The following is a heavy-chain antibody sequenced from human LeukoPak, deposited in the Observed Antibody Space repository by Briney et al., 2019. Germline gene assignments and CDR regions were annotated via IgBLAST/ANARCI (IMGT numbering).Heavy chain of an antibody. CDR2: IYSGGST. D-gene: IGHD2-2*01. CDR1: GFTVSSNY. Sequence: GGSLRLSCAASGFTVSSNYMSWVRQAPGKGLEWVSVIYSGGSTYYADSVKGRFAISRDNSKNTLYLQMNSLRAEDTAVYYCARDQAYCSSTSCYYYYMDVWGKGTTVTVSS. V-gene: IGHV3-53*01. CDR3: ARDQAYCSSTSCYYYYMDV. J-gene: IGHJ6*03.